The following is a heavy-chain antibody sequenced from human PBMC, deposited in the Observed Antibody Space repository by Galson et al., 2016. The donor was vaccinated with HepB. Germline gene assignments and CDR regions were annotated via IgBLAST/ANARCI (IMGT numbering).Heavy chain of an antibody. V-gene: IGHV3-53*01. CDR1: GFTVSSNY. Sequence: SLRLSCAASGFTVSSNYMSWVRQAPGKGLEWVSVINSGGSTYHSDSVKGRFTISRDNSKNTLYLQMNSLRAEDTAVYYCAKAVGGSSVSLPDYWGQGALVTVSS. J-gene: IGHJ4*02. D-gene: IGHD1-26*01. CDR3: AKAVGGSSVSLPDY. CDR2: INSGGST.